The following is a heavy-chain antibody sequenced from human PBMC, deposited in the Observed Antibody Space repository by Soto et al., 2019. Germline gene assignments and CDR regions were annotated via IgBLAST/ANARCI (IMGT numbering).Heavy chain of an antibody. V-gene: IGHV1-8*01. CDR3: ARGELDLAFYYYYGMDV. CDR1: GYTFTSYD. CDR2: MNPNSGNT. Sequence: QVQLVQSGAEVKKPGASVKVSCKASGYTFTSYDINWVRQATGQGLEWMGWMNPNSGNTGYAQKFQGRVTMTRNTSISTAYMELSSLRSEDTAVYYCARGELDLAFYYYYGMDVWGQGTTVTVSS. J-gene: IGHJ6*02. D-gene: IGHD6-6*01.